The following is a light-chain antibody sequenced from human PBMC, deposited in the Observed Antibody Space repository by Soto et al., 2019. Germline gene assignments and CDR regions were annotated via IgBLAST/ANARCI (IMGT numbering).Light chain of an antibody. CDR3: ETWDTNTRV. V-gene: IGLV4-60*02. CDR1: SGHSTYI. CDR2: LEGSGSY. Sequence: QAVVAQSSSASAYLGSSVKLTCTLSSGHSTYIIAWHQQQPGKAPRYLMNLEGSGSYNKGSGVPDRCSGSSSGADRYLTISKLQFEDEADYYCETWDTNTRVFGTGTKVTVL. J-gene: IGLJ1*01.